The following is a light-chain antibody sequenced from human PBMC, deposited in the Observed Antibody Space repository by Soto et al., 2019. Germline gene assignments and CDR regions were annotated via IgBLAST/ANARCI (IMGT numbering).Light chain of an antibody. CDR3: QQRSNWPPLT. Sequence: EIVLTQSPATLSLSPGERATLSCRASQSVSSYLAWYQQKPGQAPRLLIYDASNRATGIPARFSGSRSGTEYTLPISSREHQDFAVYYYQQRSNWPPLTFGGGTKVEIK. J-gene: IGKJ4*01. V-gene: IGKV3-11*01. CDR2: DAS. CDR1: QSVSSY.